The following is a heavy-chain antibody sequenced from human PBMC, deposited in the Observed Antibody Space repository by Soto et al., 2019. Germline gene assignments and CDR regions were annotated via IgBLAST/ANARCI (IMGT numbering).Heavy chain of an antibody. Sequence: EVQLLESGGGLVQTGGSLRLSCTASGFTFSTYALSWVRQAPGKGLEWVSTISNSGGSTYYADSMKGRFTISRDNSKNTLYLQMYSLRAEDTAFSYCANYLDTTVFNFDYWGQGTLVTVSS. J-gene: IGHJ4*02. V-gene: IGHV3-23*01. CDR3: ANYLDTTVFNFDY. D-gene: IGHD5-18*01. CDR2: ISNSGGST. CDR1: GFTFSTYA.